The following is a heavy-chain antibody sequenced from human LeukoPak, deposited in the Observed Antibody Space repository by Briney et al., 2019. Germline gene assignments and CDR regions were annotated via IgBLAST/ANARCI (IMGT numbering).Heavy chain of an antibody. CDR3: ATLTDYGDYGYFDY. CDR1: GGSFSGYY. D-gene: IGHD4-17*01. J-gene: IGHJ4*02. Sequence: SETLSLTCAVYGGSFSGYYWSWLRQPPGKGLEWIGGINHSGSTNYNPSLKSRVTISVDTSKNQFSLKLSSVTAPDTAVYYCATLTDYGDYGYFDYWGQGTLVTVSS. V-gene: IGHV4-34*01. CDR2: INHSGST.